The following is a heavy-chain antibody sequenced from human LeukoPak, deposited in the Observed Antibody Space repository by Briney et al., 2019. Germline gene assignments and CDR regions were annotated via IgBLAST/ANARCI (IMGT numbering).Heavy chain of an antibody. V-gene: IGHV3-48*03. D-gene: IGHD3-10*01. J-gene: IGHJ4*02. CDR2: ICRRGSYI. CDR1: GFTFSSYE. CDR3: ARDLYYFGSGSYVPGLPDY. Sequence: PGGALTLSCVVSGFTFSSYEMNWVRQAPGMGLEGVSYICRRGSYIYYAESVKGRFTISRDNAKNSLYLKMNSLRAEDTAVYYCARDLYYFGSGSYVPGLPDYWGQGTLVTVSS.